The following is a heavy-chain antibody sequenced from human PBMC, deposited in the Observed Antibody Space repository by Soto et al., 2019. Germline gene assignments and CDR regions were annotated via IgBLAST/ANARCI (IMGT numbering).Heavy chain of an antibody. D-gene: IGHD5-18*01. J-gene: IGHJ5*02. Sequence: GGSLRLSCAASGFTFSSYAMHWVRQAPGKGLEWVAVISYDGSNKYYADSVKGRFTISRDNSKNTLYLQMNSLRAEDTAVYYCARDRDTAMVENWFDPWGQGTLVTVSS. CDR1: GFTFSSYA. CDR2: ISYDGSNK. V-gene: IGHV3-30-3*01. CDR3: ARDRDTAMVENWFDP.